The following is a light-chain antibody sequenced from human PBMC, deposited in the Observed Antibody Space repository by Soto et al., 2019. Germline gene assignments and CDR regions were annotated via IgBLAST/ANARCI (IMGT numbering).Light chain of an antibody. Sequence: DIQMTKSASTLSASEGDRVTITCRASQSISSWLAWYQQKPGKAPKLLIYKASSLESGVPSRFSGSGSGTEFTLTISSLQPDDIATYYCQQYNIYWTFGQGTKVDIK. CDR1: QSISSW. J-gene: IGKJ1*01. CDR3: QQYNIYWT. CDR2: KAS. V-gene: IGKV1-5*03.